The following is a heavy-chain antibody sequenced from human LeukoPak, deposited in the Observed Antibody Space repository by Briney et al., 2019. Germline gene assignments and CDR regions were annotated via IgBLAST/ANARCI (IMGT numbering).Heavy chain of an antibody. CDR2: IYYSGST. D-gene: IGHD5-18*01. CDR3: ARGYAYGPNYYFDY. CDR1: GGSISNYY. V-gene: IGHV4-59*01. J-gene: IGHJ4*02. Sequence: KPSETLSLTCSFSGGSISNYYWSWVRQPPGNGLEWIGYIYYSGSTDYNPSLKSRVTISIDTSKNHFSLRLSSVTAADTASYYCARGYAYGPNYYFDYWGQGTLVTVSS.